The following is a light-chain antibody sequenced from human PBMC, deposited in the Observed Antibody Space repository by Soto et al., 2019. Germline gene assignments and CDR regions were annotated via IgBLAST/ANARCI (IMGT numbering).Light chain of an antibody. Sequence: DIVMTQTPLSSPVTLGQPASISCRSSQSLVYSDGNTYLSWLQQRPGQPPSLLIYQISNRFSGVQDRFSGSGAGTDFTLKISRVEAEDVAVYYCLQFATFPRTFGQGTKV. CDR2: QIS. J-gene: IGKJ1*01. V-gene: IGKV2-24*01. CDR3: LQFATFPRT. CDR1: QSLVYSDGNTY.